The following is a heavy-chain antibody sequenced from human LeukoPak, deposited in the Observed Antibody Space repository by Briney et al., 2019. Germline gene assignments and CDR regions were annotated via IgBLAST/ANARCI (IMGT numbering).Heavy chain of an antibody. V-gene: IGHV3-21*01. Sequence: GGSLRLSCAASGFTFSAYEMNWVRQAPGKGLEWVSSISSSSSYINYADSVKGRFTISRDNAKNSLYLQMNSLRAEDTAVYYCARGGVATYFDYWGQGTLVTVSS. CDR1: GFTFSAYE. D-gene: IGHD1-26*01. CDR2: ISSSSSYI. J-gene: IGHJ4*02. CDR3: ARGGVATYFDY.